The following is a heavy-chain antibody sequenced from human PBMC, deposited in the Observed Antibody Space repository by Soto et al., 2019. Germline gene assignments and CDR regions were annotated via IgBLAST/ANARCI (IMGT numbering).Heavy chain of an antibody. CDR1: GFAFSTKW. V-gene: IGHV3-74*01. Sequence: GGSLRLSCAASGFAFSTKWMHWVRQGPGKGLVWVSRINIGGTTTNYADSVKGRFTISRDNAKNMLYLQMDSLRAEDTAVYYCARIPYSDTDPCPWGQGTLVTVSS. CDR3: ARIPYSDTDPCP. D-gene: IGHD1-26*01. J-gene: IGHJ5*02. CDR2: INIGGTTT.